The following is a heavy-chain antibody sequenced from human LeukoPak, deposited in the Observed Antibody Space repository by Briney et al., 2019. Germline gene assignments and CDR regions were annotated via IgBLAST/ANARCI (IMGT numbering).Heavy chain of an antibody. CDR2: IYPGDSDT. CDR1: GYCFSSYW. J-gene: IGHJ5*02. Sequence: GESLKISCKGSGYCFSSYWIGWVRQMPGKGLEWMGIIYPGDSDTRYSPSFQGQVTISADKSNSTAYLQWSSLKASDTAMYYCARLKDGDPNWFDPWGQGTPVTVSS. CDR3: ARLKDGDPNWFDP. V-gene: IGHV5-51*01. D-gene: IGHD4-17*01.